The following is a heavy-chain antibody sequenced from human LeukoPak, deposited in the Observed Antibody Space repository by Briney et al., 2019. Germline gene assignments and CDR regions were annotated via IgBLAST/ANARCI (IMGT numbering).Heavy chain of an antibody. Sequence: SQTLSLTCAISGDSVPRNKVAWNWMTQSPSRGLVWLGKTYHRSKLFNDYAVSVKSRITINPDTSKNHFSLQLNSVTPEDTAVYYCARHETSSDFDYWGQGTLVTVSS. CDR3: ARHETSSDFDY. CDR1: GDSVPRNKVA. J-gene: IGHJ4*02. V-gene: IGHV6-1*01. CDR2: TYHRSKLFN. D-gene: IGHD6-6*01.